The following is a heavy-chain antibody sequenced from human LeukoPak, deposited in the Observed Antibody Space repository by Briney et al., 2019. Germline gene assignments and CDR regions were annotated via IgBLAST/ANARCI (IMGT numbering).Heavy chain of an antibody. CDR3: AGEVITATAFDY. Sequence: GGSLRLSCAASGFTFSSYSMNWARQAPGKGLEWASSISSSGSYIYYADSVKGRFTISRDNAKNSLYLQMNSLRAEDTAAYYCAGEVITATAFDYWGQGTLVTVSS. D-gene: IGHD6-25*01. V-gene: IGHV3-21*01. CDR2: ISSSGSYI. CDR1: GFTFSSYS. J-gene: IGHJ4*02.